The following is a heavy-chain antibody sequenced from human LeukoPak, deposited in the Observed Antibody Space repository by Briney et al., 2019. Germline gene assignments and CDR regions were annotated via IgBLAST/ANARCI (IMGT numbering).Heavy chain of an antibody. CDR1: GFTFSSYS. Sequence: GGSLRLSCAASGFTFSSYSMNWVRQAPGKGLEWVSSISSSSSYIYYADSAKGRFTISRDNAKNSLYLQMNSLRAEDTAVYYCARDLYGDYVADYWGQGTLVTVSS. CDR3: ARDLYGDYVADY. D-gene: IGHD4-17*01. V-gene: IGHV3-21*01. CDR2: ISSSSSYI. J-gene: IGHJ4*02.